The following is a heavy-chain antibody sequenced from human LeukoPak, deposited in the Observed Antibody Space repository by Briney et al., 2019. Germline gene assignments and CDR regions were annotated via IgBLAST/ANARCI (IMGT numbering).Heavy chain of an antibody. Sequence: GGSLRPSCAASGFTFSSYSMNWVRQAPGKGLEWVSALSGSGDNTYYADSVKGRFTISRDNSKNTLYLQMNSLRAEDTALYYCARPASRGVGRYFDLWGRGSLVTVSS. V-gene: IGHV3-23*01. CDR2: LSGSGDNT. CDR1: GFTFSSYS. CDR3: ARPASRGVGRYFDL. J-gene: IGHJ2*01. D-gene: IGHD3-10*01.